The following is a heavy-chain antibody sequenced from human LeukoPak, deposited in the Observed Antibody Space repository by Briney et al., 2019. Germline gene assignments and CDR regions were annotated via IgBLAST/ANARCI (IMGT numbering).Heavy chain of an antibody. CDR3: ARVWYSSSWYFDY. D-gene: IGHD6-13*01. J-gene: IGHJ4*02. V-gene: IGHV3-53*01. CDR1: GFTVSSNY. Sequence: GGSLGLSCAASGFTVSSNYMSWVRQAPGKGLEWVSVIYSGGSTYYADSVKGRFTISRDISKNTLYLQMNSLRAEDTAVYYCARVWYSSSWYFDYWGQGNLVTVSS. CDR2: IYSGGST.